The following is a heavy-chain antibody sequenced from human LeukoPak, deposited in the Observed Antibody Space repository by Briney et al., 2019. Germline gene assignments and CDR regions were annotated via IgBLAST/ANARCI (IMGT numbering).Heavy chain of an antibody. D-gene: IGHD3-3*01. CDR3: ARRSITIFGVDY. CDR1: GGSISSGDYY. CDR2: IYYSGNT. V-gene: IGHV4-30-4*08. J-gene: IGHJ4*02. Sequence: SETLSLTCTVSGGSISSGDYYWSWIRQPPGKGLEWIGYIYYSGNTYYNPSLKSRVTISADTSKNQFSLKLSSVTAADTAVYYCARRSITIFGVDYWGQGTLVTVSS.